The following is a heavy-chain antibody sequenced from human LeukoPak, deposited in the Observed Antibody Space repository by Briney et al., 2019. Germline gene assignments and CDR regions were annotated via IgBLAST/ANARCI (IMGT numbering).Heavy chain of an antibody. Sequence: SETLSLTCTVSGGSISSYYWSWIRQPPGKGLEWIGYIYYSGSTNYNPSLKSRVTISVDTSKNQFSLKLSSVTAADTAVYYCARDGITIFGVVNAFDIWGQGTMVTVSS. D-gene: IGHD3-3*01. CDR3: ARDGITIFGVVNAFDI. CDR1: GGSISSYY. V-gene: IGHV4-59*01. CDR2: IYYSGST. J-gene: IGHJ3*02.